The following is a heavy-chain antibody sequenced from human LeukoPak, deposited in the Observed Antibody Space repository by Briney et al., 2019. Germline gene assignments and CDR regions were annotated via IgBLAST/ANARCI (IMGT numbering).Heavy chain of an antibody. D-gene: IGHD6-19*01. CDR2: IYSGGST. V-gene: IGHV3-53*01. CDR3: ARGRIAVARPFDY. J-gene: IGHJ4*02. CDR1: GFTVSGNY. Sequence: GGSLRLSCAASGFTVSGNYMNWVRQAPGEWLEWVSVIYSGGSTYYADSVKGRFTISRDNSKHTLYLQMNSLRAEDTAVHYCARGRIAVARPFDYWGQGTLVTVSS.